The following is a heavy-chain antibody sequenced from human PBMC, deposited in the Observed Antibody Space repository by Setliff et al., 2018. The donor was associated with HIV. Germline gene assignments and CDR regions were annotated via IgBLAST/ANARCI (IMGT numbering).Heavy chain of an antibody. Sequence: ASVKVSCKASGYTFTSYSMHWVRQAPGQRLEWMGWLRTGTGDTSYSEKFQGRVTITADDSTSTVYMEVRSLRSADTAVYYCSKVSEHRTSSGSFYYYMDVWGEGTTVTVSS. D-gene: IGHD6-6*01. J-gene: IGHJ6*03. CDR2: LRTGTGDT. CDR1: GYTFTSYS. CDR3: SKVSEHRTSSGSFYYYMDV. V-gene: IGHV1-3*04.